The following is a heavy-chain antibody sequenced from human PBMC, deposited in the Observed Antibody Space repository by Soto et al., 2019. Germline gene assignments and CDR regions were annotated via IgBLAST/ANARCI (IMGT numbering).Heavy chain of an antibody. CDR3: VRYCSSTLCNGVATRTFDY. CDR1: RFTFSTYE. CDR2: ISSSGSSV. D-gene: IGHD5-12*01. V-gene: IGHV3-48*03. Sequence: LRLSCAASRFTFSTYEMHWVRQAPGKGLEWVSCISSSGSSVYYADSVKDRFTISRDNSRNSLYLQMNSLRDEDTALYYCVRYCSSTLCNGVATRTFDYWGQGALVTVSS. J-gene: IGHJ4*02.